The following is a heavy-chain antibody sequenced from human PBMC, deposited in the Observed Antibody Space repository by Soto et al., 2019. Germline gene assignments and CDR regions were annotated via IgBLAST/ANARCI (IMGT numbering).Heavy chain of an antibody. Sequence: LRLSCAASGFTFSSYSMNWVRQAPGKGLEWVSYISSSSSSTIYYADSVKGRFTISRDNSKNTLYLQMNSLRAEDTAVYYCARALYRPEDYYYGMDVWGQGTTVTVSS. CDR3: ARALYRPEDYYYGMDV. D-gene: IGHD2-8*01. CDR1: GFTFSSYS. V-gene: IGHV3-48*01. J-gene: IGHJ6*02. CDR2: ISSSSSSTI.